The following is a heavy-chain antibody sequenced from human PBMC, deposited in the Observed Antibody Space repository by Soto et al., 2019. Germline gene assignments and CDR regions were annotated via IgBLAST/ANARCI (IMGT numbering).Heavy chain of an antibody. D-gene: IGHD2-2*03. CDR3: ARTGERWILGYYFDY. Sequence: QVQLQESGPGLVKPSQTLSLTCTVSGGSISSGGYYWSWIRQHPGNGLEWIGYIYYSGSTYYNPSLKSRVTISVDTSKNQFSLKLGSVTAADTAVYYCARTGERWILGYYFDYWGQGTLVTVSS. CDR1: GGSISSGGYY. V-gene: IGHV4-31*03. CDR2: IYYSGST. J-gene: IGHJ4*02.